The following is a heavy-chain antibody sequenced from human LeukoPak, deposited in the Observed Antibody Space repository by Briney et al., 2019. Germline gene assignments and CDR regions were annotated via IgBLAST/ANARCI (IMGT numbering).Heavy chain of an antibody. D-gene: IGHD2-2*01. J-gene: IGHJ3*02. Sequence: ASVKVSCKASGYTFTSYGISWVRQAPGQGLEWTGWISAYNGNTNYAQKLQGRVTMTTDTSTSTAYMELRSLRSDDTAVYYCARDGLFVVVPAARGDAFDIWGQGTMVTVSS. V-gene: IGHV1-18*04. CDR3: ARDGLFVVVPAARGDAFDI. CDR1: GYTFTSYG. CDR2: ISAYNGNT.